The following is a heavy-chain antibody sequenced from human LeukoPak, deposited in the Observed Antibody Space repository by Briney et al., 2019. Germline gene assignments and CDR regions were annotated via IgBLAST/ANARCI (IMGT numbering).Heavy chain of an antibody. CDR2: ISGSGGST. CDR1: GFTFSSYA. D-gene: IGHD6-13*01. Sequence: GGSLRLSCAASGFTFSSYAMSWVRQAPGKGLEWVSAISGSGGSTYYADSVKGRFTISRDNSKNTLYLQMNSLRAEDTAVYYCAKVPWYSSSWYYFDYWGQGTLVTVSS. V-gene: IGHV3-23*01. CDR3: AKVPWYSSSWYYFDY. J-gene: IGHJ4*02.